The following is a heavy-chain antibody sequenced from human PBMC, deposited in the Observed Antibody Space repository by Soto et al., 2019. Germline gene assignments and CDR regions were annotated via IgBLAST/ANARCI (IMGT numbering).Heavy chain of an antibody. CDR3: AGMPYTSGLRFDP. CDR2: IYQSGVT. J-gene: IGHJ5*02. Sequence: LSLTCNMSGDSYSISTYSWSWIRQPPGKALQWIGFIYQSGVTSYNPSLASRVSISLDRSNNQCSLKLKSVTAADTAVYFCAGMPYTSGLRFDPWGPGTLVTVS. D-gene: IGHD6-19*01. V-gene: IGHV4-30-2*01. CDR1: GDSYSISTYS.